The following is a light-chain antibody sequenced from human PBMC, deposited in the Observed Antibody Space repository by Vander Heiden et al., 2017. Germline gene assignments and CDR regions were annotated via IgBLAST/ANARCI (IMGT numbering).Light chain of an antibody. CDR1: QCVSSSY. V-gene: IGKV3-20*01. Sequence: EIVLTHSPGTLSLSPGERATLSCRASQCVSSSYLAWYQQKPGKAPKLLIYGASSRATGIPDRFSGSGSGTDFTLTISRLEPEDFAVYYCQQYGSTPRTFGGGTKVEIK. CDR2: GAS. CDR3: QQYGSTPRT. J-gene: IGKJ4*01.